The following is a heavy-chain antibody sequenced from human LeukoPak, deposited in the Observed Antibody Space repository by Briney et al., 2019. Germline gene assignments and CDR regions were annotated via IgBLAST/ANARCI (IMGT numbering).Heavy chain of an antibody. CDR2: IYNSGIT. J-gene: IGHJ4*02. CDR3: ARRRRSLAVAGGYFDY. D-gene: IGHD6-19*01. Sequence: SETLSLTCTVSGGSISSYYWSWIRQPAGKGLEWIGRIYNSGITNYNPSLKSRVTMSMDTSMNQFSLKLSSVTAADTAVYYCARRRRSLAVAGGYFDYWGQGTLVTVSS. CDR1: GGSISSYY. V-gene: IGHV4-4*07.